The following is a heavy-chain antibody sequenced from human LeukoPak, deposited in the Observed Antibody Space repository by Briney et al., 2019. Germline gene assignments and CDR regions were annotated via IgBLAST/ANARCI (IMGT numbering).Heavy chain of an antibody. J-gene: IGHJ4*02. D-gene: IGHD1-26*01. CDR1: GFTFSGSA. CDR3: ARDWGELLDY. V-gene: IGHV3-30-3*01. CDR2: ISYDGSNK. Sequence: GGSLRLSCAASGFTFSGSAMHWVRQAPGKGLEWVAVISYDGSNKYYADSVKGRFTISRDNSKNTLYLQMNSLRAEDTAVYYCARDWGELLDYWGQGTLVTVSS.